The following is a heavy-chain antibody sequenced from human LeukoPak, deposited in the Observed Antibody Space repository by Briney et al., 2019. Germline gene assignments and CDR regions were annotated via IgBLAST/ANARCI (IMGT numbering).Heavy chain of an antibody. CDR1: RFTFGDYA. J-gene: IGHJ6*02. D-gene: IGHD6-13*01. V-gene: IGHV3-49*03. CDR2: IRSKAYGGTT. CDR3: TRGCLRTAAGGGDV. Sequence: GGSLRLSCTASRFTFGDYAMSWLRQAPGRGLEWVGFIRSKAYGGTTEYAASVKGRFTISRDDSNIFANLQMNSLKTEDTAVYYCTRGCLRTAAGGGDVWGQGTTVTVSS.